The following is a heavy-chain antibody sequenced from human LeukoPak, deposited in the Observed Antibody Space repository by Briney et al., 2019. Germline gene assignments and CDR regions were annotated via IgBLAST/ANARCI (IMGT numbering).Heavy chain of an antibody. Sequence: ASVKVSCKASGYSFTSYGISWVRQAPGQGLEWMGWISAYNDNTNSAQRFQDRVTMTTDTSTSTVYMELRSLRSNDTAVYYCARNLDGYSSGWEGYYFDYWGQGTLVTVSS. CDR1: GYSFTSYG. J-gene: IGHJ4*02. CDR3: ARNLDGYSSGWEGYYFDY. V-gene: IGHV1-18*01. CDR2: ISAYNDNT. D-gene: IGHD6-19*01.